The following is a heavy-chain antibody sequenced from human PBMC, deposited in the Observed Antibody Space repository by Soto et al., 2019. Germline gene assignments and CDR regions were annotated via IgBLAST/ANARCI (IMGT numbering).Heavy chain of an antibody. CDR3: ARRYCSSISCSFDY. CDR1: GGTFSSYA. CDR2: MIPNSGNT. J-gene: IGHJ4*02. V-gene: IGHV1-8*02. Sequence: ASVKVSCKASGGTFSSYAISWVRQAPGQGLEWMGWMIPNSGNTVYAQKFQGRVTMTRSTSISTAYMEVNSLESEDTAVYYCARRYCSSISCSFDYWGQGTQVTVSS. D-gene: IGHD2-2*01.